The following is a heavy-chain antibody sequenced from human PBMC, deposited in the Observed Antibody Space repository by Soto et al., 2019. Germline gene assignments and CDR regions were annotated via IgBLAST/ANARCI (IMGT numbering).Heavy chain of an antibody. CDR3: AREVGESPHFDY. Sequence: QVQLVESGGGVVQPGRFLRLSCAASGFTFSSYGMHWVRQAPGKGLEWVAVIWYDGSNKYYADSVKGRFTISRDNSKNTLYLQMNSLRAEDTAVYYCAREVGESPHFDYWGQGTLVTVSS. CDR1: GFTFSSYG. CDR2: IWYDGSNK. J-gene: IGHJ4*02. V-gene: IGHV3-33*01. D-gene: IGHD3-10*01.